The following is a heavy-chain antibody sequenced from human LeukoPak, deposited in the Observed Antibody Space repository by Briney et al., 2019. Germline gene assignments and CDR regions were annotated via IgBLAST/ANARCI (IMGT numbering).Heavy chain of an antibody. CDR3: ARDVRTPDRTAFSSGWSDLWGGYYFDY. V-gene: IGHV4-34*01. CDR1: GGSFSGYY. D-gene: IGHD6-19*01. CDR2: INHSGST. J-gene: IGHJ4*02. Sequence: SVTLSLTCAVYGGSFSGYYWSWIRQPPGKGLEWIGEINHSGSTNYNPSLKSRVTISVDTSKNQFSLKLSSVTAADTAVYYCARDVRTPDRTAFSSGWSDLWGGYYFDYWGQGTLVTVSS.